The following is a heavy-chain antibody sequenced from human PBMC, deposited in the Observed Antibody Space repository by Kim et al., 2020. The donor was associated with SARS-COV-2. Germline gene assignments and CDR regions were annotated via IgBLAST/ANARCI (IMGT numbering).Heavy chain of an antibody. CDR3: ARTKYDILTGYQGGMDV. J-gene: IGHJ6*02. Sequence: ALVWLARIDWDDDKYYSTSLKTRLTISKDTSKNQVVLTMTNMDPVDTATYYCARTKYDILTGYQGGMDVWGQGTTVTVSS. CDR2: IDWDDDK. D-gene: IGHD3-9*01. V-gene: IGHV2-70*11.